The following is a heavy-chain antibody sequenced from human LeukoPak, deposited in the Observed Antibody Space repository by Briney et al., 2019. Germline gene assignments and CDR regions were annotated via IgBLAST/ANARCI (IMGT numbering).Heavy chain of an antibody. Sequence: GSLRLSCSASGFTISNYGVHWVRQAPGKGLEWVAIISYDGNNKFYADSVRGRFTISRDNSKNTLYLQVNSLRPEDTAVYYCAIMTTVFHYWGQGTLVTVSS. J-gene: IGHJ4*02. CDR2: ISYDGNNK. CDR1: GFTISNYG. V-gene: IGHV3-30*03. D-gene: IGHD4-11*01. CDR3: AIMTTVFHY.